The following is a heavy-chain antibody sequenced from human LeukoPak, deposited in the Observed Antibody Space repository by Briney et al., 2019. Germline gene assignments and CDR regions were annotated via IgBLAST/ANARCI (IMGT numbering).Heavy chain of an antibody. D-gene: IGHD1-26*01. J-gene: IGHJ4*02. CDR1: GFTFSSYA. CDR3: ARGCPPYSGSYYFDY. V-gene: IGHV3-30-3*01. CDR2: ISYDGSNK. Sequence: GGSLRLSCAASGFTFSSYAMHWVRQAPGKGLEWVAVISYDGSNKYYADSVKGRFTISRDNTKNTLYLQMNSLRAEDTAVYYCARGCPPYSGSYYFDYWGQGTLVTVPS.